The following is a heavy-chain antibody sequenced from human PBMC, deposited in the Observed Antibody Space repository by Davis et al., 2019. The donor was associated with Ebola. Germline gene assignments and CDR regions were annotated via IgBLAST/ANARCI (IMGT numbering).Heavy chain of an antibody. V-gene: IGHV3-73*01. CDR3: TRGAPYFMDV. J-gene: IGHJ6*02. CDR1: GFTFSGSA. CDR2: IRSKANSYAT. D-gene: IGHD2/OR15-2a*01. Sequence: GGSLRLSCAASGFTFSGSAMHWVRQASGKGLEWVGRIRSKANSYATAYAASVKGRFTISRDDSKNTAYLQMNSLKTEDTAVYYCTRGAPYFMDVWGQGTTVTVSS.